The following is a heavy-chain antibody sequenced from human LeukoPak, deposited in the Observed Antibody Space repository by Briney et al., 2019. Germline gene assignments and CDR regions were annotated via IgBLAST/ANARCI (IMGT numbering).Heavy chain of an antibody. V-gene: IGHV3-7*01. CDR1: GFTFSNYW. CDR3: ARGGYYLHYYYGMDV. J-gene: IGHJ6*02. CDR2: INQDGSEE. D-gene: IGHD1-26*01. Sequence: PGGSLRLSCAASGFTFSNYWMTWVRQAPGKGLEWVAHINQDGSEEHYMDSVKARFTISRDNAKNSLSLQMNSLRAEDTAVYYCARGGYYLHYYYGMDVWGQGTTVTVSS.